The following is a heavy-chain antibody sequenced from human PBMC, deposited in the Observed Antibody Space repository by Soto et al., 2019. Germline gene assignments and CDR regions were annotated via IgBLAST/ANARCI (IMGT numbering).Heavy chain of an antibody. J-gene: IGHJ4*02. CDR3: ATGECSSTSCVNFDY. D-gene: IGHD2-2*01. V-gene: IGHV1-24*01. Sequence: ASVKVSCKVPGYTLTELSMHWVRQAPGKGLEWMGGFDPEDGETIYAQKFQGRVTMTEDTSTDTAYMELSSLRSEDTAVYYCATGECSSTSCVNFDYWGQGTLVTVSS. CDR1: GYTLTELS. CDR2: FDPEDGET.